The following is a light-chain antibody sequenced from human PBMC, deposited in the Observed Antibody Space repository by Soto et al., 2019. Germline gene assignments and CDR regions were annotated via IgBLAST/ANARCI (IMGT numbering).Light chain of an antibody. CDR3: SSYTSSSTFV. CDR2: EVT. J-gene: IGLJ1*01. V-gene: IGLV2-14*01. Sequence: QSALAQPASVSGSPGQSITISCTGTSSDVGGYIYVSWYQQHPGKAPKLMIYEVTNRPSGISNRFSGSKSGNTASLTISGLQAEDEADYYCSSYTSSSTFVFGTGTKVTVL. CDR1: SSDVGGYIY.